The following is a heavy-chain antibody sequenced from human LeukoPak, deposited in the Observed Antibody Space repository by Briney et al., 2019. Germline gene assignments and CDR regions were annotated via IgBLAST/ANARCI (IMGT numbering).Heavy chain of an antibody. D-gene: IGHD4-17*01. J-gene: IGHJ3*02. Sequence: GGTLRLSCAASGFTFDDYGMSWVRQAPGKGLEWVSGINWNGGSTGYADSVKGRFTISRDNAKNSLYLQMNSLRAEDTALYYCARDANYGDYARGAFDIWGQGTVDTVSS. CDR3: ARDANYGDYARGAFDI. CDR2: INWNGGST. V-gene: IGHV3-20*04. CDR1: GFTFDDYG.